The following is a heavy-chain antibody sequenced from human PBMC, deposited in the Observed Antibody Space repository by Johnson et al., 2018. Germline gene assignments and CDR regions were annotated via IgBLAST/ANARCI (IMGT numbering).Heavy chain of an antibody. CDR2: ISSSSSTI. Sequence: VQLVESGGGLVQPGGSLRLSCAASGFTFSNYNMNWVRQAPGKGLEWVSYISSSSSTIYYAASVKGRFTSSRDNAKNSLYLQMNSLRDEDTALDYCARDLGYGGSCAQNWGQGTLVTVSS. D-gene: IGHD1-26*01. J-gene: IGHJ1*01. CDR1: GFTFSNYN. CDR3: ARDLGYGGSCAQN. V-gene: IGHV3-48*02.